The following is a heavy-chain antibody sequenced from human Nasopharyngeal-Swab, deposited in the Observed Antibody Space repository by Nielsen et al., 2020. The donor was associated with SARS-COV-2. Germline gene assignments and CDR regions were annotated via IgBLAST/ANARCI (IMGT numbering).Heavy chain of an antibody. J-gene: IGHJ6*03. CDR1: GFPFSSYG. CDR2: ISYDGSNK. V-gene: IGHV3-30*03. Sequence: GESLKISCAASGFPFSSYGMHWIRQAPGKGPEWVAVISYDGSNKYYADSVKGRFTISRDNSKNTLYLQMNSLRAEDTAVYYCARQGVFVPAYFHQYYMDVWGKGTTVTVSS. CDR3: ARQGVFVPAYFHQYYMDV. D-gene: IGHD3-16*02.